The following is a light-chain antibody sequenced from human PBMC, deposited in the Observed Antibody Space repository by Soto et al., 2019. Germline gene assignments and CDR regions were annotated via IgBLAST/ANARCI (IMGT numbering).Light chain of an antibody. Sequence: PGARATLSCRANQTINNNYFAWYQQKHGQAPRLLLYGASSRATGIPVRFSGSGSGTDFTLTITRLEPEDFAVYYCHQYGSSVLTFGGGTTVEVK. CDR1: QTINNNY. V-gene: IGKV3-20*01. J-gene: IGKJ4*01. CDR2: GAS. CDR3: HQYGSSVLT.